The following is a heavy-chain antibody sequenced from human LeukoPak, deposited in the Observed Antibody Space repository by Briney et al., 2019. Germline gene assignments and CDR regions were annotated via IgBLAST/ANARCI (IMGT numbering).Heavy chain of an antibody. Sequence: GASVKVSCKASGGTFSSYTISWVRQAPGQGLEWMGRIIPILGIANYAQKFQGRVTITADKSTSTAYMELSSLRSEDTAVYYCASLFSGSYRGNWFDPWGQGTLVTVSS. J-gene: IGHJ5*02. CDR2: IIPILGIA. CDR1: GGTFSSYT. V-gene: IGHV1-69*02. D-gene: IGHD1-26*01. CDR3: ASLFSGSYRGNWFDP.